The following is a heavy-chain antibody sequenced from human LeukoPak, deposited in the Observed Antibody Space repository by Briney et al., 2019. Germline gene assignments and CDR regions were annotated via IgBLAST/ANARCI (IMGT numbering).Heavy chain of an antibody. Sequence: PSETLSLTCTVSGYSISSGYYWGWIRQPPGKGLEWIGSIYHSGSTYYNPSLKSRVTISVDTSKNQFSLKLSSVTAADTAVYYCARAYAYATNDAFDIWGQGTMVTVSS. V-gene: IGHV4-38-2*02. CDR1: GYSISSGYY. CDR2: IYHSGST. J-gene: IGHJ3*02. D-gene: IGHD2-21*01. CDR3: ARAYAYATNDAFDI.